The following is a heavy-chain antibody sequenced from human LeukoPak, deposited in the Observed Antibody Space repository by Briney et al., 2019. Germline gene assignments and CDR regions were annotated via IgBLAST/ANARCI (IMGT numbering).Heavy chain of an antibody. V-gene: IGHV4-4*07. J-gene: IGHJ4*02. CDR3: ARDAVAVAGLGAFDY. CDR2: IYTSGST. Sequence: SETLSLTCAVYGGSFSGYYWSWIRQPAGKGLEWIGRIYTSGSTNYNPSLKSRVTMSVDTSKNQFSLKLSSVTAADTAVYYCARDAVAVAGLGAFDYRGQGTLVTVSS. CDR1: GGSFSGYY. D-gene: IGHD6-19*01.